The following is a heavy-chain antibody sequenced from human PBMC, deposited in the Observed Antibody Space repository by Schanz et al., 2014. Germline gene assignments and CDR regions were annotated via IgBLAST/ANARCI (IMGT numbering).Heavy chain of an antibody. D-gene: IGHD3-9*01. J-gene: IGHJ6*02. V-gene: IGHV1-69*02. CDR2: FIPILGIA. CDR3: ARVQDDILTGSEYYYGMDV. Sequence: QVQLVQSGAEVKKPGSSVKVSCKASRSTFSSYTISWVRQARGQGLEWVGRFIPILGIANYAQKLQGRVTMTTDTSTSTAYMELRSLRSDDTAVYYCARVQDDILTGSEYYYGMDVWGQGTTVTVSS. CDR1: RSTFSSYT.